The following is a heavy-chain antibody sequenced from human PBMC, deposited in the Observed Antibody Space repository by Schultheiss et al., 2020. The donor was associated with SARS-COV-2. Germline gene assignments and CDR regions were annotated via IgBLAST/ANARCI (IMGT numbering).Heavy chain of an antibody. V-gene: IGHV4-61*01. Sequence: SETLSLTCTVSGGSVSSGSYYWSWIRQPPGKGLEWIGYIYYSGSTNYYPSLKSRVTISVDTSKNQFSLKLSSVTAADTAVYYCARGRDTAMDEINWFDPWGQGTLVTFSS. CDR2: IYYSGST. J-gene: IGHJ5*02. CDR1: GGSVSSGSYY. CDR3: ARGRDTAMDEINWFDP. D-gene: IGHD5-18*01.